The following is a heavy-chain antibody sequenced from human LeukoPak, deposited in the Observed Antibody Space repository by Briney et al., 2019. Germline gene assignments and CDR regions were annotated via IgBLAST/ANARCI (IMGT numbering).Heavy chain of an antibody. CDR2: IWYDGSNK. J-gene: IGHJ4*02. D-gene: IGHD3-10*01. CDR3: ARGEDYYDSGSYQSDY. V-gene: IGHV3-33*01. CDR1: GFTFSSYG. Sequence: PGGSLRLSCAASGFTFSSYGMHWVRQAPGKGLEWVAVIWYDGSNKYYADSVKGRFTISRDNSKNTLYLQMNSLRAEDTAVYYCARGEDYYDSGSYQSDYWGQGTLVTVSS.